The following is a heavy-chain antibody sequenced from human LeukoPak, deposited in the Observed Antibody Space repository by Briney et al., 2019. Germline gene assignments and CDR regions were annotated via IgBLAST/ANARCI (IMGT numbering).Heavy chain of an antibody. CDR2: IYTSGST. CDR1: GGSLSSYY. J-gene: IGHJ4*02. CDR3: ARDGYGSGRLPGD. V-gene: IGHV4-4*07. D-gene: IGHD3-10*01. Sequence: SETLSLTCTVSGGSLSSYYWSWIRQPAGKGLEWIGRIYTSGSTNYNPSLQSRVTMSVDTSKNQSSLKLSSVTAADTAVYYCARDGYGSGRLPGDWGQGTLVTVSS.